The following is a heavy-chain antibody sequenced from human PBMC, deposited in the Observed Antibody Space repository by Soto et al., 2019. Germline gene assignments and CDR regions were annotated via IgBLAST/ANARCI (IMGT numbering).Heavy chain of an antibody. CDR2: IYYSGST. V-gene: IGHV4-31*03. CDR3: ANFIGPPYYFES. J-gene: IGHJ4*02. Sequence: SETLSLTCTVSGDSISNGDYYLSWIRQHPGKGLEWIGYIYYSGSTYYNPSLKSRITISLDTSKNQFSLKLSSVTAADTALYYCANFIGPPYYFESWGQGTQVTVSS. D-gene: IGHD2-15*01. CDR1: GDSISNGDYY.